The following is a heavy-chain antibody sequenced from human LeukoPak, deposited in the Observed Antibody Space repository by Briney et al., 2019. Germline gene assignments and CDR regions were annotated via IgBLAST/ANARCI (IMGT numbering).Heavy chain of an antibody. Sequence: PGRSLRLSCAASGFSFSSYAMHWVRQAPGTGLEWVAVISYDGSNRYYADSVKGRFTISGDNSKSTLYLQMNSLRAEDTAVYYCARGDCSSTSCYLFDYWGQGTLVTVS. CDR3: ARGDCSSTSCYLFDY. CDR2: ISYDGSNR. CDR1: GFSFSSYA. D-gene: IGHD2-2*01. V-gene: IGHV3-30*04. J-gene: IGHJ4*02.